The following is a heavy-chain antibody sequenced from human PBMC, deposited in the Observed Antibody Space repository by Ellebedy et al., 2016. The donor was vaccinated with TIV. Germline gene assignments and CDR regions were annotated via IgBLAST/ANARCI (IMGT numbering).Heavy chain of an antibody. CDR2: INPKSGDT. Sequence: ASVKVSCKPSGYTFISNYIHWVRQAPGQGLEWMGWINPKSGDTKSAQKFQGRVTMTRDTSISTAYMEVSGLTSDDTALYYCAKGTGSSWFDYWGQGTLITVSS. V-gene: IGHV1-2*02. CDR1: GYTFISNY. J-gene: IGHJ4*02. D-gene: IGHD2-2*01. CDR3: AKGTGSSWFDY.